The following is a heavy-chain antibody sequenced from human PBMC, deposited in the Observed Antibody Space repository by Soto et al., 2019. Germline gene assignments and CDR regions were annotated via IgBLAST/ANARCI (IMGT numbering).Heavy chain of an antibody. CDR1: GYTFTSYG. Sequence: ASVKVSCKASGYTFTSYGISWVRQAPGQGLEWMGWISAYNGNTNYAQKLQGRVTMTTDTSTSTAYMELRSLRSDDTAVYYCARPGLHYHFWSGYFHWGQGTLVTVSS. CDR2: ISAYNGNT. D-gene: IGHD3-3*01. CDR3: ARPGLHYHFWSGYFH. J-gene: IGHJ4*02. V-gene: IGHV1-18*01.